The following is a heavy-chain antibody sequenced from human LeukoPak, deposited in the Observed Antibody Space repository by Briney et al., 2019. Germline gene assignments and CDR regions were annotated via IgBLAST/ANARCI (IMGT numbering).Heavy chain of an antibody. D-gene: IGHD3-9*01. CDR2: IYSGGST. CDR1: GFTVSSNY. V-gene: IGHV3-53*01. Sequence: PGGSLRLSCAASGFTVSSNYMSWVRQAPGQGLEWVSVIYSGGSTYYADSVKGRFTISRDNSKNTLYLQVNSLRAEDTAVYYCARDSQLRYFDWWGQGTLVTVSS. CDR3: ARDSQLRYFDW. J-gene: IGHJ4*02.